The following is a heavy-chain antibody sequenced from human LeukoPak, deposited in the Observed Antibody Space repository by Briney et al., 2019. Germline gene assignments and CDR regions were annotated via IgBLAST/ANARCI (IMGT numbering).Heavy chain of an antibody. CDR1: GFTFDDYG. J-gene: IGHJ4*02. CDR2: ISGSGGST. D-gene: IGHD2-2*02. Sequence: GGSLRLSCAASGFTFDDYGMSWVRQAPGKGLEWVSAISGSGGSTYYADSVKGRFTISRDNSKNTLYLQMNSLRAEDTAVYYCAKSTDWGPAAIIYYFDYWGQGTLVTVSS. V-gene: IGHV3-23*01. CDR3: AKSTDWGPAAIIYYFDY.